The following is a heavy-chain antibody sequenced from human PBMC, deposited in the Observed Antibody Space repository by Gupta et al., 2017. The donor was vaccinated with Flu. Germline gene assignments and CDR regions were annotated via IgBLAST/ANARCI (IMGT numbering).Heavy chain of an antibody. D-gene: IGHD2-15*01. V-gene: IGHV4-59*01. CDR1: GGPLSDYY. J-gene: IGHJ6*02. CDR3: ARKRGDASGGGMDV. CDR2: IHSTGTP. Sequence: QVQLQESGPGLVKPSETLSLTCTVSGGPLSDYYWSWIRQSPGKGPEWIGLIHSTGTPNYNPSLRSRVTISVDTSKNQVSLSLSSVTAADTAMYYCARKRGDASGGGMDVWGQGTTVIVSS.